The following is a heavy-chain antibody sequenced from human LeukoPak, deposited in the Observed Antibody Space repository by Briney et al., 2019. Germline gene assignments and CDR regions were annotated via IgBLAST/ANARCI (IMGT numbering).Heavy chain of an antibody. D-gene: IGHD5-12*01. CDR3: AREGVARGNDY. V-gene: IGHV3-33*01. J-gene: IGHJ4*02. CDR2: IWYDGSNK. Sequence: VQAGRSLRLSCAASGFTFSSYGMHWVRQAPGKGLEWVAVIWYDGSNKYYADSVKGRFTISRDNSKNTLYLQMNSLRAEDTAVYYCAREGVARGNDYWGQGTLVTVSS. CDR1: GFTFSSYG.